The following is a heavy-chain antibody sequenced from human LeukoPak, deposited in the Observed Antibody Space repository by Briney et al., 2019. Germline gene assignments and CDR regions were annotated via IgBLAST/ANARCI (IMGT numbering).Heavy chain of an antibody. CDR2: IYYSEST. J-gene: IGHJ4*02. D-gene: IGHD3-10*01. CDR1: GGSISSNFFY. Sequence: PSETLSLTCTVSGGSISSNFFYWGWVRQPPGKGLEWIASIYYSESTYYNPSLKSRVTISLDTSKNQFSLNLSAVTAADTAVYYCATDPGSGSSLGTFDYWGQGTLVTVSS. CDR3: ATDPGSGSSLGTFDY. V-gene: IGHV4-39*07.